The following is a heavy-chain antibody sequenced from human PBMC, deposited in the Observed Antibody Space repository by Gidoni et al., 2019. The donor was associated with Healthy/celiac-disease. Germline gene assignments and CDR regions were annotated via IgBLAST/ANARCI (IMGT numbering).Heavy chain of an antibody. V-gene: IGHV3-33*01. D-gene: IGHD3-22*01. Sequence: QVQLVESGGGVVQPGRSLRLSCAASGFTFSSYGMHWVRQAPGKGLGWVAVIWYDGSNKYYADSVKGRFTISRDNSKNTLYLQMNSLRAEDTAVYYCASSLLPRITMIVVAPGDIWGQGTMVTVSS. CDR3: ASSLLPRITMIVVAPGDI. CDR2: IWYDGSNK. CDR1: GFTFSSYG. J-gene: IGHJ3*02.